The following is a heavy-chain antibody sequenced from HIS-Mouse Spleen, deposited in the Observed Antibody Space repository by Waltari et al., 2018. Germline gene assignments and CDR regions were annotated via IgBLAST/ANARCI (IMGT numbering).Heavy chain of an antibody. J-gene: IGHJ2*01. CDR2: SYYSGSP. CDR3: AREIPYSSSWYDWYFDL. D-gene: IGHD6-13*01. CDR1: GGSISSSSYY. V-gene: IGHV4-39*07. Sequence: QLQLQESGPGLVKPSETLSLTCTVSGGSISSSSYYWGWIRQPPGKGLEWIGGSYYSGSPYYTPSLKRRVTISVDTSKNQFSLNLSSVTAADTAVYYCAREIPYSSSWYDWYFDLWGRGTLVTVSS.